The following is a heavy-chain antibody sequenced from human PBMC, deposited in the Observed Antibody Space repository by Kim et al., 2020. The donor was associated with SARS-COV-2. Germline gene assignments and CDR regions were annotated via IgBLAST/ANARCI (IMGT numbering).Heavy chain of an antibody. CDR1: GFTFSSYA. Sequence: GGSLRLSCAASGFTFSSYAMSWVRQAPGKGLEWVSVIYSGGSSTYYADSVKGRFTISRDNSKNTLYLQMNSLRAEDTAVYYCAKAGVLWPPYSSSWYYPPDYWGQGTLVTVSS. J-gene: IGHJ4*02. CDR3: AKAGVLWPPYSSSWYYPPDY. D-gene: IGHD6-13*01. V-gene: IGHV3-23*03. CDR2: IYSGGSST.